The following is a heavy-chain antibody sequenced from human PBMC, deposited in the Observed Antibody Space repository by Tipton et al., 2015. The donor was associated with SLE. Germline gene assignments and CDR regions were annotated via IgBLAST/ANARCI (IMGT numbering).Heavy chain of an antibody. D-gene: IGHD6-25*01. Sequence: LRLSCTVFGYSISSGYYWGWIRQPPGKGLEWIGSIYHSGSTYYNPSLKSRVTISVDTSKNQFSLKLSSVTAADTAVYYCASSSSGDAFDIWGQGTMVTVSS. V-gene: IGHV4-38-2*02. J-gene: IGHJ3*02. CDR2: IYHSGST. CDR1: GYSISSGYY. CDR3: ASSSSGDAFDI.